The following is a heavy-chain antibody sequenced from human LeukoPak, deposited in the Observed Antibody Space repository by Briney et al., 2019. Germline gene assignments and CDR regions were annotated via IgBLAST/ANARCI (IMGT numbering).Heavy chain of an antibody. Sequence: GGSLRLSCAASGFTLSTYTMNWVRQAPGKGLEWVSSISSSSSYIYYADSVKGRFTISRDDAKNSLSLQMNSLRAEDTAVYYCARDFGYGFDYWGQGTLVTVSS. CDR3: ARDFGYGFDY. CDR2: ISSSSSYI. V-gene: IGHV3-21*01. J-gene: IGHJ4*02. CDR1: GFTLSTYT. D-gene: IGHD5-18*01.